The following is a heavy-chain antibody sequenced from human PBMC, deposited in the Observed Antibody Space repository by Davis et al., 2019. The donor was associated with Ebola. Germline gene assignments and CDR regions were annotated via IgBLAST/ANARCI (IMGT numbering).Heavy chain of an antibody. V-gene: IGHV3-74*01. Sequence: PAGSLRLSCAASGFTFSNFHIHWVRQTPGKGLVWVARIDPDGTGTNYADSVKGRFTISRDNAKNTLSLQMNSLRVEDTAVYYCVRDRDYWVHSYMDVWGNGTTVTVSS. D-gene: IGHD2-8*02. CDR2: IDPDGTGT. CDR1: GFTFSNFH. CDR3: VRDRDYWVHSYMDV. J-gene: IGHJ6*03.